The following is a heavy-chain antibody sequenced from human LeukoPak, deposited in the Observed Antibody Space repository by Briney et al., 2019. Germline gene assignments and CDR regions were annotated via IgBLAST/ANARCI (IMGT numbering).Heavy chain of an antibody. Sequence: SETLSLTCTVSGGSISNSSYFWGWIRQPPGKGLEWIGSIYFTGTTYYNPSLKSRVTVSENTFKNQLSLRVTSVTATDTAVYYCARGVNFCSSSHCRGDYFDSWGQGTLVTVSS. V-gene: IGHV4-39*01. CDR3: ARGVNFCSSSHCRGDYFDS. D-gene: IGHD2-2*01. CDR1: GGSISNSSYF. CDR2: IYFTGTT. J-gene: IGHJ4*02.